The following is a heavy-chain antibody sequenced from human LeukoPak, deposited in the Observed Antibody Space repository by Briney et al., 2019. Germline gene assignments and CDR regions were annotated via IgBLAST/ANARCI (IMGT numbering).Heavy chain of an antibody. D-gene: IGHD3-16*01. Sequence: SETLSLTCTVSGGSISSYYWSWLRQPAGKGLEWIGRIYTSGSTDYNPSLKSRVTMSVDTSKNQFSLKLSSVTAADTAVYYCARPRDLGDHIFDYWGQGTLVTVSS. CDR1: GGSISSYY. CDR3: ARPRDLGDHIFDY. J-gene: IGHJ4*02. CDR2: IYTSGST. V-gene: IGHV4-4*07.